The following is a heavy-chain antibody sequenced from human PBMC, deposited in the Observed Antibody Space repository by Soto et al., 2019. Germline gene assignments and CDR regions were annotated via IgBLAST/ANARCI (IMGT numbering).Heavy chain of an antibody. V-gene: IGHV3-30-3*01. CDR3: ARAPDIVLIRAYYYYGMDV. D-gene: IGHD2-8*01. Sequence: QVQLVESGGGVVQPGRSLRLSCAASGFTFSSYAMHWVRQAPGKGLEWVAVISYDGSNKYYADSVKGRFTISRDNSKNTLYVQMNSLRPEDTAAYYCARAPDIVLIRAYYYYGMDVWGQGTTVTVSS. CDR1: GFTFSSYA. CDR2: ISYDGSNK. J-gene: IGHJ6*02.